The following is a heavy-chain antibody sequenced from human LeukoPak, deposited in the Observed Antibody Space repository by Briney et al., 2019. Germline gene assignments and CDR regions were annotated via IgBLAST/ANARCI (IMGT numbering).Heavy chain of an antibody. CDR3: VRDRDWAFDY. CDR2: VRSDGSDK. D-gene: IGHD2-21*02. V-gene: IGHV3-30*02. J-gene: IGHJ4*02. CDR1: GFTFTYYG. Sequence: PGGSLRLSCGASGFTFTYYGMHWVRQAPGKGLEWVTFVRSDGSDKYCADSVKGRFTFSRDNSKNTVYLQMNSLRPEDTAVYYCVRDRDWAFDYWGQGSLVTVSS.